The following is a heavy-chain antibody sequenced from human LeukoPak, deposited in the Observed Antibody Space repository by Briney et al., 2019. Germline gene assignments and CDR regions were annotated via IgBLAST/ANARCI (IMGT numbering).Heavy chain of an antibody. CDR3: AKTPRATVVTHYGY. CDR2: ISGSGGST. CDR1: GFTFSSYA. Sequence: GGSLRLSCAASGFTFSSYAMSWVRQAPGKGLEWVSAISGSGGSTYYADPVKGRFTISGDNSKNTLYLQMNSLRAEDTAVYYCAKTPRATVVTHYGYWGQGTLVTVSS. J-gene: IGHJ4*02. V-gene: IGHV3-23*01. D-gene: IGHD4-23*01.